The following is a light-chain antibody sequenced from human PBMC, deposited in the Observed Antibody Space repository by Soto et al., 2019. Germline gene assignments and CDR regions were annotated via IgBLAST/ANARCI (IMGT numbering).Light chain of an antibody. CDR1: SSDGGAYNY. J-gene: IGLJ1*01. V-gene: IGLV2-14*01. Sequence: QSALTQPASVSGSPGQSITIYCTGTSSDGGAYNYVSWYQQHPGKAPKLMIYEVSNRPSWVSNRFFGSKSGNTASLTISGLQAEDDADYYCSSYTSSSTLYVFGTGTKLTV. CDR2: EVS. CDR3: SSYTSSSTLYV.